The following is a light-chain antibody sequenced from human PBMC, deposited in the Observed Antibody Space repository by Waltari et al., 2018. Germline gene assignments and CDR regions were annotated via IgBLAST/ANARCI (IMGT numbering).Light chain of an antibody. CDR3: QQSYSTPLT. CDR2: AAS. Sequence: DIQMTQSPSSLSASVGDRVTIPCRARQSISSYLNWYQQKPGKAPKLLIYAASSLQSGVPSRFSGSGYGTDFTLTISSLQPEDFATYYCQQSYSTPLTFGGGTKVEIK. J-gene: IGKJ4*01. V-gene: IGKV1-39*01. CDR1: QSISSY.